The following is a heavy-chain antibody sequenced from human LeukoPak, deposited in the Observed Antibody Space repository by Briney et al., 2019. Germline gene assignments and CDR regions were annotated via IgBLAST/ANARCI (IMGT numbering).Heavy chain of an antibody. D-gene: IGHD3-22*01. CDR1: GGSISSNSYY. Sequence: SETLSLTCTVSGGSISSNSYYWGWIRQPPGKGLKWIGSIYYSGSTYYNPSLKSRVTISVDTSKNQFSLKLSSVTAADTAVYYCAADYYDSSGYYGYWGQGTLVTVSS. CDR2: IYYSGST. V-gene: IGHV4-39*07. J-gene: IGHJ4*02. CDR3: AADYYDSSGYYGY.